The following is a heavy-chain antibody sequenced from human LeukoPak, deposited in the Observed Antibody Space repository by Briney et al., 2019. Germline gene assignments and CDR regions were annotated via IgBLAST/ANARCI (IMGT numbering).Heavy chain of an antibody. J-gene: IGHJ5*02. Sequence: SEPLSLTCTVSGGSISSYYWSWIRQPPGKGLEWIGYTYYSGSTNYNPSLKSRVTISVDTSKNQFSLKLSSVTAADTAVYYCARERGWWYSSSNWFDPWGQGTLVTVSS. CDR2: TYYSGST. CDR3: ARERGWWYSSSNWFDP. CDR1: GGSISSYY. V-gene: IGHV4-59*01. D-gene: IGHD6-6*01.